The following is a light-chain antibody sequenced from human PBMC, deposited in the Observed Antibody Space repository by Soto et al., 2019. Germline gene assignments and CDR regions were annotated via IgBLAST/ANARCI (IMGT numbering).Light chain of an antibody. J-gene: IGKJ1*01. CDR1: QSVSSSY. V-gene: IGKV3-20*01. CDR2: GAS. CDR3: QKKT. Sequence: EILLTRSPGTLALSPGGRATLSCRASQSVSSSYLAWYQQKPXXAPRLLIYGASSRATGIPDRFSGSGSGTDFTLTISRLEPEDFAVYYCQKKTFGQGTKVDIK.